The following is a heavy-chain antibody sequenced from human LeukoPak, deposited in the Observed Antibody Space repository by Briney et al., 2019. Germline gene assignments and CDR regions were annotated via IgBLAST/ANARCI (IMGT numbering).Heavy chain of an antibody. J-gene: IGHJ2*01. Sequence: PSETLSLTCTVSGDSISSSSFYWGWIRQPPGKGLEWIGSIYYSGSTYYNPSLKSRVTISVDTSKNQFSLKLTSVTAADTAVYYCARRGSSWYGLVWYFDLWGRGTLVTVSS. D-gene: IGHD6-13*01. CDR1: GDSISSSSFY. CDR3: ARRGSSWYGLVWYFDL. V-gene: IGHV4-39*07. CDR2: IYYSGST.